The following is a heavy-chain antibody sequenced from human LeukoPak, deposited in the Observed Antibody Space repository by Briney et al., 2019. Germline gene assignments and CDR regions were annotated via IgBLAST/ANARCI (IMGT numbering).Heavy chain of an antibody. D-gene: IGHD7-27*01. Sequence: SQTLSLTCAVSGGSISSGGYSWSWIRQPPGKGLEWIGYIYYSGSTNYNPSLKSRVTISVDTSKNQFSLKLSSVTAADTAVYYCARDMGMEDWFDPWGQGTLVTVSS. CDR2: IYYSGST. CDR1: GGSISSGGYS. J-gene: IGHJ5*02. V-gene: IGHV4-61*08. CDR3: ARDMGMEDWFDP.